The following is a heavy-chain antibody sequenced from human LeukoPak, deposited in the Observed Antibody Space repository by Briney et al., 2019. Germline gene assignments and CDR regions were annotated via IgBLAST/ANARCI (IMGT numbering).Heavy chain of an antibody. V-gene: IGHV3-48*03. Sequence: GGSLRLSCAASGFTFSSYEMNWVRQAPGKGLEWVSYISSSGSTIYYADSVKGRFTISRDNAKNSLYLQMSSLRAEDTAVYYCARRGSSGYYDYYFDYWGQGTPVTVSS. D-gene: IGHD3-22*01. CDR1: GFTFSSYE. CDR2: ISSSGSTI. CDR3: ARRGSSGYYDYYFDY. J-gene: IGHJ4*02.